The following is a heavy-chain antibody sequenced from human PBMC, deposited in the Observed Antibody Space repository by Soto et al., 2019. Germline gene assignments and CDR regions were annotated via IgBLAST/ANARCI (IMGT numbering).Heavy chain of an antibody. Sequence: QVQLQESGPGLVQPSQTLSLTCTVSGGSISSGDYFWSWIRHSPGNGLEWIGYISSIGSTYYNPSLKSRVSVSRDTSKNQFPLKLSSVTTTDTSVYYCARGLVIRPYYYHGMDVWGQGTTVTVSS. CDR1: GGSISSGDYF. CDR2: ISSIGST. D-gene: IGHD3-9*01. J-gene: IGHJ6*02. V-gene: IGHV4-30-4*01. CDR3: ARGLVIRPYYYHGMDV.